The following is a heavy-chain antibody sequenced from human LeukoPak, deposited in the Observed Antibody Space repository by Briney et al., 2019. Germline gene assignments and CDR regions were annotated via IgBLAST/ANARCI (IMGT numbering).Heavy chain of an antibody. D-gene: IGHD5-12*01. J-gene: IGHJ4*02. CDR1: GYTFTSYG. Sequence: APVKVSGKAPGYTFTSYGISWVRQAPGQGLEWMGWISAYNGNTNYAQKFQGRVTMTTDTSTSTAYMELRSLRSDDTAVYYCARDSRYDEGYSGQGTPVTSSS. V-gene: IGHV1-18*01. CDR2: ISAYNGNT. CDR3: ARDSRYDEGY.